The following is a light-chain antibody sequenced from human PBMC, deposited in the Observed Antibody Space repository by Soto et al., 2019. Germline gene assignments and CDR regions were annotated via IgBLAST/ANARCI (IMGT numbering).Light chain of an antibody. J-gene: IGLJ1*01. CDR3: CSYAGSSVHV. V-gene: IGLV2-23*02. CDR1: SSDVGTFNL. CDR2: EVI. Sequence: QSALTQVASVSGSPGQSITISCTGTSSDVGTFNLVSWYQQHPGKAPRLMIYEVIKRPSGVSNRFSGSKSGNTASLTISGLQAEDEADYYCCSYAGSSVHVFGNGTKLTVL.